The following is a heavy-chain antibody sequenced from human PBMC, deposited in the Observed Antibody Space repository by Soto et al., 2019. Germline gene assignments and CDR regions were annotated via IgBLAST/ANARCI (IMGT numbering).Heavy chain of an antibody. CDR2: INPSGGST. D-gene: IGHD1-20*01. CDR1: GYTFTSYY. Sequence: ASVKVSCKASGYTFTSYYMHWVRQAPGQGLEWMGIINPSGGSTSYAQKFQGRVTMTRDTSTSTVYMELSSLRSEDTAVYYCARDSSEITENYYMDVWGKGTTVTVSS. J-gene: IGHJ6*03. V-gene: IGHV1-46*03. CDR3: ARDSSEITENYYMDV.